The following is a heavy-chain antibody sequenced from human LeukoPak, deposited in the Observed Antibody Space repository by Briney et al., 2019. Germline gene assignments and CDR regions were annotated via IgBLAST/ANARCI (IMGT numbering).Heavy chain of an antibody. J-gene: IGHJ4*02. Sequence: ASVKVSCTASGYTFTGYYIHWVRQAPGQGLEWMGWINPNSGGTNYAQKFQGRVAMTRDTSISTAYMELSRLRSDDTAVYYCASQYDFWSGVTTTHSRWGQGTLVTVSS. D-gene: IGHD3-3*01. CDR1: GYTFTGYY. CDR3: ASQYDFWSGVTTTHSR. CDR2: INPNSGGT. V-gene: IGHV1-2*02.